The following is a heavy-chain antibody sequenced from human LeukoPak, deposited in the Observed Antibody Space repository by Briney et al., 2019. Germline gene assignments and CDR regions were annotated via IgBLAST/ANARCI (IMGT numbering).Heavy chain of an antibody. CDR1: GGSISSSSYY. CDR3: ARRPTQSRITIFGVVTEQYFDY. D-gene: IGHD3-3*01. J-gene: IGHJ4*02. CDR2: IYYSGST. V-gene: IGHV4-39*01. Sequence: SRTLSLTCTVSGGSISSSSYYWGWIRQPPGKGLEWIGSIYYSGSTYYNPSLKSRVTISVDTSKNQFSLKLSSVTAADTAVYYCARRPTQSRITIFGVVTEQYFDYWGQGTLVTVSS.